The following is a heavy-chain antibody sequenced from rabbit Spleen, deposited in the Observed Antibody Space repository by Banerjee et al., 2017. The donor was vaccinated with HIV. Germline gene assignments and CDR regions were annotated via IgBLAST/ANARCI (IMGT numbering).Heavy chain of an antibody. CDR1: GFSFSNNYY. CDR3: ARDLWAGSAM. Sequence: QSLEESGGDLVKPGASLTLTCTASGFSFSNNYYICWVRQAPGKGLEWVACIWLITTTTWYASGAKGRFTISKTSSTTVTLQMTSLTAADTATYFCARDLWAGSAMWGPGTLVTVS. J-gene: IGHJ4*01. V-gene: IGHV1S40*01. CDR2: IWLITTTT. D-gene: IGHD4-2*01.